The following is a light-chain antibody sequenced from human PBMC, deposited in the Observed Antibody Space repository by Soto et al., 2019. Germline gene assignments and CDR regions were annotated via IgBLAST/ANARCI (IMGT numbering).Light chain of an antibody. CDR2: GAS. J-gene: IGKJ4*01. V-gene: IGKV3-20*01. CDR3: QQYGRSPLT. CDR1: QSVSSSY. Sequence: EIVLTQSPGTLSLSPGERATLSCRASQSVSSSYLAWYQQKPGQAPRLLIYGASSRATGIPDRFSGSGSGTDFTLTISSLEPEDFAIYYCQQYGRSPLTFGGGTKVDIK.